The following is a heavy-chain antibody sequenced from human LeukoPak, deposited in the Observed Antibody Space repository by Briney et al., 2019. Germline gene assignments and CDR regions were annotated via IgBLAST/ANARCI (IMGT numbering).Heavy chain of an antibody. V-gene: IGHV3-30*02. J-gene: IGHJ4*02. CDR1: GFTFSSYG. D-gene: IGHD6-13*01. CDR3: AKDLRIAAAAIDY. CDR2: IRYDGSNK. Sequence: GGSLRLSCAASGFTFSSYGMHWVRQAPGKGLEWVAFIRYDGSNKYYADSVKGRFTISRDNSKNTLYLQMNSLRAEDTAVYYCAKDLRIAAAAIDYWGQGTLVTVSS.